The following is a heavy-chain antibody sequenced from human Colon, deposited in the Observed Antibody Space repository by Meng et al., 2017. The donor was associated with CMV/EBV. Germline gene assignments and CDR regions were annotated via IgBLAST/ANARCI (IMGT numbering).Heavy chain of an antibody. V-gene: IGHV1-8*01. Sequence: KVSCQASGYTFTSYDINWVRQTTGQGLEWVGWMNPRSGDTDYAQKFQGRVTMTRGTSLSTAYMELRSLTSEDTAVYYCARLTSGGYWGQGTLVTVSS. CDR1: GYTFTSYD. CDR3: ARLTSGGY. D-gene: IGHD1-14*01. J-gene: IGHJ4*02. CDR2: MNPRSGDT.